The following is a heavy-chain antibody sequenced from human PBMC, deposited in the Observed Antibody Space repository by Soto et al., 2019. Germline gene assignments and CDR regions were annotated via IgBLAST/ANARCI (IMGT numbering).Heavy chain of an antibody. CDR3: ARDGERDTGLNFYYYLHGMDA. D-gene: IGHD1-1*01. V-gene: IGHV1-46*01. CDR1: ADTFTSYY. CDR2: INPNGGST. J-gene: IGHJ6*02. Sequence: GASVKVSCKAPADTFTSYYIHWVRQAPGHGLEWMGIINPNGGSTRFAQTFQGRITMTTDTATSTAYMDLRSLRSDDTAVYYCARDGERDTGLNFYYYLHGMDAWGQGTRVTVSS.